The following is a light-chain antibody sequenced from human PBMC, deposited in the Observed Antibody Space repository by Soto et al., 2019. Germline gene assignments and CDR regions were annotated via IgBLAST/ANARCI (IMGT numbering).Light chain of an antibody. CDR1: SSNVGSLS. Sequence: QSVLTQAPSASGTPGQRVTISCSGSSSNVGSLSVDWYQHLPGTAPKLLIHSNYQRPSGVPDRFSGSKSGTSASLAINGLQSEDEGDYYCAAWDGSLNGLYVFGTGTKLTVL. V-gene: IGLV1-44*01. CDR2: SNY. J-gene: IGLJ1*01. CDR3: AAWDGSLNGLYV.